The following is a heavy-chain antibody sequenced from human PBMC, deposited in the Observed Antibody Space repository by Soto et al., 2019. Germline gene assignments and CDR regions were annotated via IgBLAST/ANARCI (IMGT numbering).Heavy chain of an antibody. J-gene: IGHJ6*03. Sequence: VQLVQSGAEVKKPGASVKVSCKASGYTFTSYGISWVRQAPGQGLEWMGWISAYNGNTNYAQKLQGRVTMTTDTSTSTAYMELRSLRSDDTAVYYCARVPSTVTRNYYYYMDVWGKGTTVTVSS. D-gene: IGHD4-17*01. CDR1: GYTFTSYG. CDR2: ISAYNGNT. CDR3: ARVPSTVTRNYYYYMDV. V-gene: IGHV1-18*01.